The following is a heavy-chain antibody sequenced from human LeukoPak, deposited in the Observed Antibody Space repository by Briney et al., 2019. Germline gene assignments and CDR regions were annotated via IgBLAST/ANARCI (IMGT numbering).Heavy chain of an antibody. CDR2: TRNKANSYTT. V-gene: IGHV3-72*01. J-gene: IGHJ4*02. Sequence: SGGSLRLSCAASGFTFSSYSMNWVRQAPGKGLEWVGRTRNKANSYTTEYAASVKGRFTISRDDSKNSLYLQMNSLKTEDTAVYYCASPTGWGQGTLVTVSS. CDR3: ASPTG. CDR1: GFTFSSYS. D-gene: IGHD4-17*01.